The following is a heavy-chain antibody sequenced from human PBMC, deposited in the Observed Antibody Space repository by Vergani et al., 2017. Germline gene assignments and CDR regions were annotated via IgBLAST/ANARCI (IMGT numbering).Heavy chain of an antibody. CDR2: MYHSGST. CDR3: GGVADFYGLGSRLLDL. V-gene: IGHV4-59*01. CDR1: GGSMSGYY. D-gene: IGHD3-10*01. J-gene: IGHJ5*02. Sequence: QVRLQESGPGLVKPSETLSLTCSASGGSMSGYYLSWIRQPPGKELEWIGYMYHSGSTNYNPSLETRGTISGDTSKNQFSLQLNSVTGADTAVYYCGGVADFYGLGSRLLDLWGQGILVTVSS.